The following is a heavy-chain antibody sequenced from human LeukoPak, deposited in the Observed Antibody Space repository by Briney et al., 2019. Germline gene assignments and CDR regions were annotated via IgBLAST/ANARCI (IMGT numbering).Heavy chain of an antibody. CDR3: ARVPGQYDSSGYDTTSFDY. D-gene: IGHD3-22*01. Sequence: AASVKVSCKTSGFRFTDYNMQWVRQAPGQGLEWMGWINPNSGGTNYAQKFQGRVTMTRDTSISTAFMELSRLRSDDTAVYYCARVPGQYDSSGYDTTSFDYWGQGTLVTVSS. J-gene: IGHJ4*02. CDR2: INPNSGGT. V-gene: IGHV1-2*02. CDR1: GFRFTDYN.